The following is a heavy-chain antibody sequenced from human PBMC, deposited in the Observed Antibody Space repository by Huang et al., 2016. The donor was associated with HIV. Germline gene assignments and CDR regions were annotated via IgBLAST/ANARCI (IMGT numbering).Heavy chain of an antibody. V-gene: IGHV3-23*01. CDR3: SRDDFWSGYSDYYGLDV. CDR2: SSGRGGNT. D-gene: IGHD3-3*01. J-gene: IGHJ6*02. Sequence: EVQLLESEGGLVQPGGSLRLSCAASGFPFNRYAMSGVRQAPGKGLEGVSDSSGRGGNTYYADSVKGRFTIARDNSKNTLFLQMSGLRAEDTAVYYCSRDDFWSGYSDYYGLDVWGQGTTVTVSS. CDR1: GFPFNRYA.